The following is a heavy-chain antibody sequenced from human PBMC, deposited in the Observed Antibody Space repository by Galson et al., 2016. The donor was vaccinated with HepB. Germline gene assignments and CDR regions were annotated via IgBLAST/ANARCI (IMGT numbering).Heavy chain of an antibody. D-gene: IGHD5-18*01. CDR1: GFTFSTHA. Sequence: SLRLSCAASGFTFSTHAMSWVRQAPGKGLEWVSAISGTSDRRDYADSVKGRFTISRDNLKNTVHLQMDSLRAEDTALYYCATSNSYGYVHWGQGALVTVSS. CDR2: ISGTSDRR. V-gene: IGHV3-23*01. CDR3: ATSNSYGYVH. J-gene: IGHJ4*02.